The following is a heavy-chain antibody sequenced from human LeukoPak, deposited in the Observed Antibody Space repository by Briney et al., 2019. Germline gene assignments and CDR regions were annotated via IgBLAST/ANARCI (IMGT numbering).Heavy chain of an antibody. CDR2: IYYSGST. D-gene: IGHD5-12*01. V-gene: IGHV4-39*07. Sequence: PSETLSLTCTVSGGSISSSSYYWGWIRQPPGKGLEWIGSIYYSGSTYYNPSLKSRVTISVDTSKNQFSLKLSSVTAADTAVYYCARALRSVATAYFDYWGQGTLVTVSS. CDR1: GGSISSSSYY. CDR3: ARALRSVATAYFDY. J-gene: IGHJ4*02.